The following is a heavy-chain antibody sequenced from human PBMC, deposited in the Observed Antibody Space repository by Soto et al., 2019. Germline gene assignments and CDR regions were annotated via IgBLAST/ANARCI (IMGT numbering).Heavy chain of an antibody. CDR1: GYTFTSYD. D-gene: IGHD3-10*01. V-gene: IGHV1-8*01. CDR3: ARGAYDGSGSYYYYYYYMDV. CDR2: MNPNSGNT. J-gene: IGHJ6*03. Sequence: ASVKVSCKASGYTFTSYDINCVRQATGQGLEWMGWMNPNSGNTGYAQKFQGRVTMTRNTSISTAYMELSSLRSEDTAVYYCARGAYDGSGSYYYYYYYMDVWGKGTTVTVSS.